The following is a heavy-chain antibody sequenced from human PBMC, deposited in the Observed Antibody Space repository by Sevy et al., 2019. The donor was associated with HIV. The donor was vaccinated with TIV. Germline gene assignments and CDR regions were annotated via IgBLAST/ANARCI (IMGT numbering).Heavy chain of an antibody. J-gene: IGHJ6*02. V-gene: IGHV1-8*02. CDR1: GYTFSGYD. Sequence: ASVKVSCKASGYTFSGYDISWVRQATGQGLEWMGWMNPDSGRRGYAPKFQGRVTMTTNTSIDTAYMELRRLRSEDSAVYYCARADLDSSTFFYYYGMDVWGQGTTVTVSS. CDR2: MNPDSGRR. D-gene: IGHD6-13*01. CDR3: ARADLDSSTFFYYYGMDV.